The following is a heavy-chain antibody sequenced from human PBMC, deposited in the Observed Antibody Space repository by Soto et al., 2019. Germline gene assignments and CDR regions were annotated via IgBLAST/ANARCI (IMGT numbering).Heavy chain of an antibody. CDR1: GFTFSSYA. CDR2: ISGSGGST. V-gene: IGHV3-23*01. CDR3: AKDRRRGGYSYGYCFDY. Sequence: GGSLRLSCAASGFTFSSYAMSWVRQAPGKGLEWVSAISGSGGSTYYADSVKGRFTISRDNSKNTLYLQMNSLRAEDTAVYYCAKDRRRGGYSYGYCFDYWGQGTLVTVSS. D-gene: IGHD5-18*01. J-gene: IGHJ4*02.